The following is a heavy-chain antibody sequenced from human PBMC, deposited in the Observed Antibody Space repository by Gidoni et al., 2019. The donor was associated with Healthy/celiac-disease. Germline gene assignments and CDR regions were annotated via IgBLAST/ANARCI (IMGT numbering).Heavy chain of an antibody. D-gene: IGHD3-9*01. CDR3: ARGARRGIVEDWA. Sequence: QVQLQQSRAGLLKPSETLSLTCAVYGGSFRGDYWSWIRQPPGKGLEWIGEINHSGSTNYNPSLKSRGTISVDTSKNQFSLKLSSVTAADTAVYYCARGARRGIVEDWAWGQGTLVTVSS. J-gene: IGHJ5*02. V-gene: IGHV4-34*01. CDR2: INHSGST. CDR1: GGSFRGDY.